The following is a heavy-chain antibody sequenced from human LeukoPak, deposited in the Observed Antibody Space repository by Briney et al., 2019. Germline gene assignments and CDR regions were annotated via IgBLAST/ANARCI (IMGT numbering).Heavy chain of an antibody. J-gene: IGHJ4*02. Sequence: GGSLRLSCAASGLNLRCYAMRWLRPPPGTGLDWVSWISGSGGSTYHAVSVKGPFTIFRNNSKNTLYLQMNSLRAEDTAVYYFANRPGGYYDSSGYRFDYWGQGTLVTVPS. D-gene: IGHD3-22*01. CDR2: ISGSGGST. CDR1: GLNLRCYA. CDR3: ANRPGGYYDSSGYRFDY. V-gene: IGHV3-23*01.